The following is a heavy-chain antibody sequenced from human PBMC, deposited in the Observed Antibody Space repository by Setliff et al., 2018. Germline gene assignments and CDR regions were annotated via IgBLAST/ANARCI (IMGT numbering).Heavy chain of an antibody. V-gene: IGHV7-4-1*02. CDR1: GGTFSIYT. J-gene: IGHJ5*02. Sequence: ASVKVSCKASGGTFSIYTISWVRQAPGQGLEWMGWINTNTGNPTYAQGFTGRFVFSLDTSVSTAYLQISSLKAEDTAVYYCARGPLHYDFWSGYYTVSWFDPWGQGTLVTVSS. CDR2: INTNTGNP. D-gene: IGHD3-3*01. CDR3: ARGPLHYDFWSGYYTVSWFDP.